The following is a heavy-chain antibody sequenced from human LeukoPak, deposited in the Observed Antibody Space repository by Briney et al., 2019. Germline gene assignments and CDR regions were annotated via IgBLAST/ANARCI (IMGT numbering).Heavy chain of an antibody. D-gene: IGHD2-21*02. CDR1: GFSLSTPKMR. V-gene: IGHV2-70*04. Sequence: SGPALVKPTQTLTLTCTFSGFSLSTPKMRVSRIRQPPGKALEWLARFDWDDDKFYSTSLKTRLTISKDTSKNQVVLTMTNMDPVDTATYYCARSTYCGGDCPFDYWGQGTLVTVSS. CDR3: ARSTYCGGDCPFDY. J-gene: IGHJ4*02. CDR2: FDWDDDK.